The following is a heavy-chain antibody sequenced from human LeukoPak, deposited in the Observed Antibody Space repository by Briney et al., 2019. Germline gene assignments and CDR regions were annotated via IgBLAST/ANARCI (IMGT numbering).Heavy chain of an antibody. CDR2: ISSSSSYT. Sequence: KPGGSLRLPCAASGFTFSDYYMSWIRQAPGKGLEWVSYISSSSSYTNYADSVKGRFTISRDNAKNSLYLQMNSLRAEDTAVYYCARATVTALGAFDIWGQGTMVTVSS. V-gene: IGHV3-11*06. D-gene: IGHD4-17*01. CDR1: GFTFSDYY. J-gene: IGHJ3*02. CDR3: ARATVTALGAFDI.